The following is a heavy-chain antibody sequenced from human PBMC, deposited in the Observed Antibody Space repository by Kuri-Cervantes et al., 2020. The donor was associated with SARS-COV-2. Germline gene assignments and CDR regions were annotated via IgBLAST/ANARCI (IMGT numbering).Heavy chain of an antibody. CDR2: ISSNGGST. CDR1: GFTSSSYA. J-gene: IGHJ3*02. Sequence: GGSLRLSCAASGFTSSSYAMHWVRQAPGKGLEYVSAISSNGGSTYYADSVKGRFTISRDNSKNTLYLQMGSLRAEDTAVYYCARIPGYSSGWLAFDIWGQGTMVTVSS. D-gene: IGHD6-19*01. V-gene: IGHV3-64*02. CDR3: ARIPGYSSGWLAFDI.